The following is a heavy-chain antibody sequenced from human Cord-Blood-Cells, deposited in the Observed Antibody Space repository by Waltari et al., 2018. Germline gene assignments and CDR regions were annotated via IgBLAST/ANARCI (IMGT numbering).Heavy chain of an antibody. J-gene: IGHJ6*02. CDR2: IIPIFGTA. D-gene: IGHD3-10*01. CDR3: ARGPYYYGSARYYYYGMDV. V-gene: IGHV1-69*01. CDR1: GGTFSSYA. Sequence: QVQLVQSGAEVKKPGSSVKVSCKASGGTFSSYAISWVRQAPGQGREWMGGIIPIFGTANYAQKFQGRVTITADESTSTAYMELSSLRSEDTAVYYCARGPYYYGSARYYYYGMDVWGQGTTVTVSS.